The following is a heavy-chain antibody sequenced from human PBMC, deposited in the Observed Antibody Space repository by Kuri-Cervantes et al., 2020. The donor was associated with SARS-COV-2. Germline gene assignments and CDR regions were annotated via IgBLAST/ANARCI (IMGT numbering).Heavy chain of an antibody. V-gene: IGHV1-2*02. CDR1: GYTFTGYY. D-gene: IGHD6-13*01. CDR3: ARTRIAXAGTIDY. Sequence: ASVKVSCKASGYTFTGYYMHWVRQAPGQGLEWMGWINPNXGGTNYAQKFQGRVTMTRDTSISTAYMELSRLRSEDTAVXYCARTRIAXAGTIDYWGQGTLVTVSS. J-gene: IGHJ4*02. CDR2: INPNXGGT.